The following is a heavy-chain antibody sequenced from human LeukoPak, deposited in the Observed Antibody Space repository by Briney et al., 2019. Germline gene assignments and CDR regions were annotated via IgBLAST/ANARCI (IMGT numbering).Heavy chain of an antibody. CDR1: GYTFTDYA. CDR2: INPNSGGT. Sequence: ASVKVSCKASGYTFTDYAMNWVRQAPGQGLEWMGWINPNSGGTNYAQKFQGRVTMTRDTSISTAYMELSRLRSDDTAVYYCARGEGGYSGYDFGYWGQGTLVTVSS. V-gene: IGHV1-2*02. J-gene: IGHJ4*02. CDR3: ARGEGGYSGYDFGY. D-gene: IGHD5-12*01.